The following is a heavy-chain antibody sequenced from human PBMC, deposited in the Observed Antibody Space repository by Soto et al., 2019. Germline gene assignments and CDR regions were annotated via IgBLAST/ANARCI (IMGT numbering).Heavy chain of an antibody. J-gene: IGHJ4*02. CDR2: IYFRGTT. D-gene: IGHD3-22*01. CDR3: ARMNYYDTSGYPCDY. Sequence: PSETLSLTCTVSGGSISSYYWSWIRQPPGKGLEWIGYIYFRGTTNYNPSLKSRVTMSADTSKNQFSLKLNSVTAADTAVYYCARMNYYDTSGYPCDYWGQGMMVTVS. V-gene: IGHV4-59*01. CDR1: GGSISSYY.